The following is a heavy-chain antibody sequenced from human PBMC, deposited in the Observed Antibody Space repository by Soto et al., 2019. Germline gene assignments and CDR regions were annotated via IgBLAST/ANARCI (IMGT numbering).Heavy chain of an antibody. V-gene: IGHV4-59*01. CDR2: IYYSGST. Sequence: SETLSLTCTVSGGSISSYYWSWIRQPPGKGLEWIGYIYYSGSTNYNPSLKSRVTISVDTSKNQFSLKLSSVTAADTAVYYCARGSPIPVAVLYFEGYNWFDPWGQGTLVTVSS. J-gene: IGHJ5*02. CDR1: GGSISSYY. D-gene: IGHD6-19*01. CDR3: ARGSPIPVAVLYFEGYNWFDP.